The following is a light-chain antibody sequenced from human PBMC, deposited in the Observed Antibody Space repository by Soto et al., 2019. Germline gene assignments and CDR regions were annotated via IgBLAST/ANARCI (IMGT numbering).Light chain of an antibody. J-gene: IGKJ2*01. CDR3: QQYNSFYT. CDR1: QSISSW. V-gene: IGKV1-5*01. Sequence: DIQMTQSPSTLSASVGDRVTITCRASQSISSWLAWYQQKPGKAPKLLIYDASSLESGVPSRFSGSGSGTEFTLTISSLQPDDFGTYYCQQYNSFYTFGQGTKLEIK. CDR2: DAS.